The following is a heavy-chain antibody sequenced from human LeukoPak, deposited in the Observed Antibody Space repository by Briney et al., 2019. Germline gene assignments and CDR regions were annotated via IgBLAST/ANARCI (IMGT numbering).Heavy chain of an antibody. CDR1: GFTFSSYA. CDR3: AKGHRYCSSTSCYADDY. V-gene: IGHV3-23*01. J-gene: IGHJ4*02. CDR2: ISGSGGST. Sequence: GGSLRLSCAASGFTFSSYAMSWVRQAPGKGLEWVSAISGSGGSTYYADSVKGRSTISRDNSKNTLYLQMNSLRAEDTAVYYCAKGHRYCSSTSCYADDYWGQGTLVTVSS. D-gene: IGHD2-2*01.